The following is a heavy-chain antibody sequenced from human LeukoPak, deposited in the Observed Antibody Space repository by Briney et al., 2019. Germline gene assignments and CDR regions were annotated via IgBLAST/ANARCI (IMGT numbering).Heavy chain of an antibody. CDR3: AKVAYYEILKSWFDY. Sequence: GGTLRLSCAASGFTFSSYGMSWVRQAPGKGLEWVSAISSSGGRTDNADSVKGRFTISRDNSKNTLYLQMNSLRAEDTAVYYCAKVAYYEILKSWFDYWGQGTVVTVSS. J-gene: IGHJ4*02. D-gene: IGHD3-9*01. V-gene: IGHV3-23*01. CDR2: ISSSGGRT. CDR1: GFTFSSYG.